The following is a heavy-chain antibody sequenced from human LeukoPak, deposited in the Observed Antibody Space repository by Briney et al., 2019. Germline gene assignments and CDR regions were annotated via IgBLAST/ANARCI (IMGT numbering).Heavy chain of an antibody. CDR3: ARAGVTNSLDS. D-gene: IGHD4-11*01. V-gene: IGHV1-18*01. CDR2: ISTYSGNT. Sequence: GSVNVSCKASGYTFTNYGITWVRQAPGQGLEWMGWISTYSGNTNYARNLQGRVTITTDTSTTAAYMELRGLRSDDTAVYYCARAGVTNSLDSWGQGTLVTVSS. CDR1: GYTFTNYG. J-gene: IGHJ5*01.